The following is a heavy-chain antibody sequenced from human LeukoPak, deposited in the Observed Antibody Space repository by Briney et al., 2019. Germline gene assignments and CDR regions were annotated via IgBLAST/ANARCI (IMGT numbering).Heavy chain of an antibody. CDR1: GFTFSNYA. D-gene: IGHD6-19*01. Sequence: GGSLRLSCAASGFTFSNYAMHWVRQAPGTGLEWVAIVSYDGSTKYYAASVEGRFTISRDNSKNTLYLQMNSLRPEDTAVYYCATEIAVGLRYFDYWGQGTLVTVSS. V-gene: IGHV3-30-3*01. CDR2: VSYDGSTK. CDR3: ATEIAVGLRYFDY. J-gene: IGHJ4*02.